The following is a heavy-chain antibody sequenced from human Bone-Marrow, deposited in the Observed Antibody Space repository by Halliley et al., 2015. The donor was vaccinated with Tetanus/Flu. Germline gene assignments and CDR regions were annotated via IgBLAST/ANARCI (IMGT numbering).Heavy chain of an antibody. CDR2: ISWDGGRT. Sequence: SLRLSCAASGFTFDDYSIHWVRQVPGKGLEWVSLISWDGGRTYYADSVRGRFTISRDNSKNSLNLQMDSLRTEDTALYYCVKDSGSGSVLEHWGQGTLVTVSS. D-gene: IGHD3-10*01. CDR3: VKDSGSGSVLEH. V-gene: IGHV3-43*01. CDR1: GFTFDDYS. J-gene: IGHJ1*01.